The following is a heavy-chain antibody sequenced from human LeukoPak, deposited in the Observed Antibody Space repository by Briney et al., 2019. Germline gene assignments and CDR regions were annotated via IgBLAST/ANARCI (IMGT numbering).Heavy chain of an antibody. CDR2: ISSSGSTI. V-gene: IGHV3-48*03. J-gene: IGHJ4*02. CDR3: AKDQYTPDY. Sequence: GGSLRLSCAASGFTFSSYEMNWVRQAPGKGLEWVSYISSSGSTIYYADSVKGRFTISRDNSKNTLYLQMNSLRAEDTAVYYCAKDQYTPDYWGQGTLVTVSS. D-gene: IGHD2-2*02. CDR1: GFTFSSYE.